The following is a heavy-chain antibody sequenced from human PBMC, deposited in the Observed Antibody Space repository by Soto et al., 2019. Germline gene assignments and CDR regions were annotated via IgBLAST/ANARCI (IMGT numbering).Heavy chain of an antibody. V-gene: IGHV1-2*02. CDR2: INPNSGGT. Sequence: ATVKVSCKASGYTFTGYYMHWVRQAPGQGLEWMGWINPNSGGTNYAQKFQGRVTMTRDTSISTAYMELSRLRSDDTAVYYCARGQGRRWLQLRSGYFDYWGQGTLVTVSS. J-gene: IGHJ4*02. CDR1: GYTFTGYY. D-gene: IGHD5-12*01. CDR3: ARGQGRRWLQLRSGYFDY.